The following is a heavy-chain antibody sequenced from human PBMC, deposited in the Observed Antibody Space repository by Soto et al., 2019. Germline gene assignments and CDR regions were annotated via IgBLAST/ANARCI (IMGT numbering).Heavy chain of an antibody. V-gene: IGHV3-23*04. D-gene: IGHD3-10*01. CDR3: TRGLSANYL. CDR1: GFTFSNYA. CDR2: IRGSGGDT. J-gene: IGHJ3*01. Sequence: EVQWVESGGALVEPGGSLRLSCVASGFTFSNYAMNWVRQDPGKGLEWVSSIRGSGGDTYYADSVKGRFTISRDNSKSTLYLQMDSLRAEDTPVYYCTRGLSANYLWGHGTMVTVSS.